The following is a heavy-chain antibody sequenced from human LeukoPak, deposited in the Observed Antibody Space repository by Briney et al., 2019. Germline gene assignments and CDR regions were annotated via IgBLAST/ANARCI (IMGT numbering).Heavy chain of an antibody. CDR3: ARDLGSGWYYFDY. J-gene: IGHJ4*02. CDR1: GFTVSSNY. D-gene: IGHD6-19*01. CDR2: IYSGGST. Sequence: GGSLRLSCAASGFTVSSNYMSWVRQAPGKGLEWVSVIYSGGSTYYADSVRGRFTISRDNSKNTLYLQMNSLRAEDTAVYYCARDLGSGWYYFDYWGQGTLVTVSS. V-gene: IGHV3-53*01.